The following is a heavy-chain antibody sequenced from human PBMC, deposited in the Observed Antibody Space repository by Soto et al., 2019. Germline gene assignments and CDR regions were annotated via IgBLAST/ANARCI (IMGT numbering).Heavy chain of an antibody. CDR1: GFTFSSYA. V-gene: IGHV3-23*01. J-gene: IGHJ5*02. Sequence: GGSLRLSCAASGFTFSSYAMSWVRQAPGKGLEWVSAISGSGSSTYYADPVKGPFTNSRDNSKNTLYLQRNSLRAEDTTVYYCAKDRNDGGAPWYSSSWRTLNWFDPWGQGTLVTVSS. CDR3: AKDRNDGGAPWYSSSWRTLNWFDP. D-gene: IGHD6-13*01. CDR2: ISGSGSST.